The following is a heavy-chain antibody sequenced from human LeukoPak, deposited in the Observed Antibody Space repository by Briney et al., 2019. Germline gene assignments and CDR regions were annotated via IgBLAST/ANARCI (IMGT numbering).Heavy chain of an antibody. CDR2: LYTGGTT. D-gene: IGHD4-17*01. J-gene: IGHJ4*02. CDR1: GFAVSSNY. Sequence: PGGSLRLSCAASGFAVSSNYMSWVRQEPGKGLEWGSVLYTGGTTYYADSVKRRFTISRDDSKNTLFLQMNSLGAEDTAVYYCVAPYADYVSGYDYWGQGTLVTVSS. V-gene: IGHV3-53*01. CDR3: VAPYADYVSGYDY.